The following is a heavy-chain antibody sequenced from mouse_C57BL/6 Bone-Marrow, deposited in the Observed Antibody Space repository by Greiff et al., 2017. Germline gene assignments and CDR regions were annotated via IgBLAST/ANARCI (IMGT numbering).Heavy chain of an antibody. CDR1: GFNIKDDY. J-gene: IGHJ4*01. CDR2: IDPENGDT. CDR3: ITSSVITSMDY. Sequence: EVQLQQSGAELVRPGASVKLSCTASGFNIKDDYMHWVKQRPEQGLAWIGWIDPENGDTEYASKFQGKATITADTASYTAYLQLSSLTSEDTAVYYYITSSVITSMDYWGQGTSVTVSS. D-gene: IGHD2-4*01. V-gene: IGHV14-4*01.